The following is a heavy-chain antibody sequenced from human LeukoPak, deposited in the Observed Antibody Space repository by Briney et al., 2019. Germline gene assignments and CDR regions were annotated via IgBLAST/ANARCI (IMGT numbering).Heavy chain of an antibody. CDR1: GYTFTGYY. Sequence: ASVKVSCKASGYTFTGYYMYWVRQAPGQGLEWMGWINPNSGGTNYAQKFQGRVTMTRDTSISTAYMELSRLRSDDTAVYYCAREGASGYDYEYNWFDPWGQGTLVTVSS. V-gene: IGHV1-2*02. CDR3: AREGASGYDYEYNWFDP. CDR2: INPNSGGT. J-gene: IGHJ5*02. D-gene: IGHD5-12*01.